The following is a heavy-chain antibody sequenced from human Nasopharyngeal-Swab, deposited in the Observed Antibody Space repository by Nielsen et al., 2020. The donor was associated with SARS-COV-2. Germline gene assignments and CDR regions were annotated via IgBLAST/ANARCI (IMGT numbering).Heavy chain of an antibody. CDR1: GGSISSGEYY. Sequence: SETLSLTCSVSGGSISSGEYYWSWIRQPAGKGLEWIGRIYTSGSTNYNPSLKSRVTISVDTSKNQFSLKLSSVTAADTAVYYCAREGSSWYKFDYWGQGTLVTVSS. J-gene: IGHJ4*02. CDR3: AREGSSWYKFDY. CDR2: IYTSGST. D-gene: IGHD6-13*01. V-gene: IGHV4-61*02.